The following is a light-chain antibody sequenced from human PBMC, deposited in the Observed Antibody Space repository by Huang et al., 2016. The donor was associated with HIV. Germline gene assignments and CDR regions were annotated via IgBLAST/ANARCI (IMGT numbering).Light chain of an antibody. CDR3: QQYYSTLFT. V-gene: IGKV1-NL1*01. J-gene: IGKJ3*01. CDR1: QGISNS. Sequence: DIQLTQSPSSLSASVGDRVTITCRASQGISNSLAWYQQKPGRAPKLLLYAASSLETGVPSRLSGSESGADYSLTISSLQPEDSATYYCQQYYSTLFTFGPGTKVDIK. CDR2: AAS.